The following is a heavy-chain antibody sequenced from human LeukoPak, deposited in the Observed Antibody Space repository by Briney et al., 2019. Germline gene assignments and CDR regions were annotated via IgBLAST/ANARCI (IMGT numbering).Heavy chain of an antibody. V-gene: IGHV1-2*02. CDR2: ITPNSVDT. CDR3: AKADSVPAGDYHYCYMGV. J-gene: IGHJ6*03. D-gene: IGHD2-2*01. CDR1: RYTFIDYY. Sequence: ASVRVSCTASRYTFIDYYMHSGRQAPGQGGEWMGGITPNSVDTESAQKFPGRVTMTRDTSTSTVTLEVCRLRADDTAAYYCAKADSVPAGDYHYCYMGVGGKGTTVTVP.